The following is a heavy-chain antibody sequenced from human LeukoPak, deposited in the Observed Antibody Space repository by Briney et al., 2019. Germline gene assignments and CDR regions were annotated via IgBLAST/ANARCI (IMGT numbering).Heavy chain of an antibody. J-gene: IGHJ4*02. D-gene: IGHD3-9*01. V-gene: IGHV3-74*03. CDR2: VRPEGTTT. Sequence: GGSLRLSCAASGFTFSTYWMHWVRQAPGKGLVWVSRVRPEGTTTAYADSVKGRFTVSRDNAKNTLFLQMNSLSAEDTAVYYCARDLDWILFDYWGQGTLVTVSS. CDR1: GFTFSTYW. CDR3: ARDLDWILFDY.